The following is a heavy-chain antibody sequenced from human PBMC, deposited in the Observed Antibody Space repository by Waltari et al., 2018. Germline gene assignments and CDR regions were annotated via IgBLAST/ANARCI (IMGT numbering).Heavy chain of an antibody. CDR3: ATATNDDSSGYYEYWYFDL. J-gene: IGHJ2*01. CDR2: FDPEDGET. Sequence: QVQLVQSGAEVKKPGASMKVSCKVSGYPLTEFSMHWVRQGPGKGLEWMGGFDPEDGETIYAQKFQGRVTMTEDTATDTAYMELSSLRSEDTAVYYWATATNDDSSGYYEYWYFDLWGRVTLFTVSS. V-gene: IGHV1-24*01. D-gene: IGHD3-22*01. CDR1: GYPLTEFS.